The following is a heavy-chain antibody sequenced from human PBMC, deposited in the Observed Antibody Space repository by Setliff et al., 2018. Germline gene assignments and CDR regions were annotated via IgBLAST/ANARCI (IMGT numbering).Heavy chain of an antibody. J-gene: IGHJ3*02. CDR2: IKQDGSEK. CDR3: AREVVGAPSAFDI. Sequence: LRLSCAASGFTFSSYWMSWVRQAPGKGLEWVANIKQDGSEKYYVDSVKGRFTISRDNAKNSLYLQMNSLRAEDTAVYYCAREVVGAPSAFDIWGQGTMVTVSS. D-gene: IGHD1-26*01. V-gene: IGHV3-7*01. CDR1: GFTFSSYW.